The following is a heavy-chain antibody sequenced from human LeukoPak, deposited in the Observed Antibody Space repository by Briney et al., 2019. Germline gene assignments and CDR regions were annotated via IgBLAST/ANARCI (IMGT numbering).Heavy chain of an antibody. CDR3: ARPVPSRLGWFDP. CDR1: GYAMSSSNW. V-gene: IGHV4-28*01. J-gene: IGHJ5*02. Sequence: SETLSLTCVVSGYAMSSSNWWGWIGQPPGKELEWIGYIYYSGSTDYNPSLKSRVTMSIHTSKNQFSLKLTSVTAADTAVYYCARPVPSRLGWFDPWGQGTLVTVSS. CDR2: IYYSGST. D-gene: IGHD1-1*01.